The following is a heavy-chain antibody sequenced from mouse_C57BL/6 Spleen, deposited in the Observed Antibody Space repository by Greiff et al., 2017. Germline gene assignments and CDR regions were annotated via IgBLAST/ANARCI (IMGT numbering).Heavy chain of an antibody. Sequence: QVQLQQSGAELVMPGASVKLSCKASGYTFTSYWMHWVKQRPGQGLEWIGEIDPSDSYTNYNQKFKGKSTLTVDKSSSTAYMQLSSLTSEDSAVYYCARRGSERLYAMDYWGQGTSVTVSS. D-gene: IGHD1-2*01. J-gene: IGHJ4*01. CDR3: ARRGSERLYAMDY. CDR1: GYTFTSYW. CDR2: IDPSDSYT. V-gene: IGHV1-69*01.